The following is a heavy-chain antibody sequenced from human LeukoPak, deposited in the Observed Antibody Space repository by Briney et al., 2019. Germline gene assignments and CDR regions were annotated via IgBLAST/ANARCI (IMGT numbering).Heavy chain of an antibody. CDR1: GFTFSSYW. V-gene: IGHV3-74*01. CDR2: INSDGSST. CDR3: VRGGEYSSGWFGF. J-gene: IGHJ4*02. D-gene: IGHD6-19*01. Sequence: GGSLRLSCAASGFTFSSYWVHWVRQAPGKGLVWVSRINSDGSSTNYAVSVRGRLTISRDNAKNTLYLQMNSLRAEDTAVYYCVRGGEYSSGWFGFWGQGTLVTVSS.